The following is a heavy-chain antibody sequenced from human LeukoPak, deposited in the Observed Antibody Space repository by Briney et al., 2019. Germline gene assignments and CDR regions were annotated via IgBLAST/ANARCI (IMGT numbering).Heavy chain of an antibody. D-gene: IGHD5-18*01. Sequence: GGSLRLSCVASGITFSSYWMSWVRQAPGKGLEWVANIKQDGSEKYFVDSVKGRFTISRDNAKNSLYLQMNSLRAEDTAVYYCARDRREIKLWPREYYYYYMDVWGKGTTVTISS. V-gene: IGHV3-7*01. J-gene: IGHJ6*03. CDR2: IKQDGSEK. CDR3: ARDRREIKLWPREYYYYYMDV. CDR1: GITFSSYW.